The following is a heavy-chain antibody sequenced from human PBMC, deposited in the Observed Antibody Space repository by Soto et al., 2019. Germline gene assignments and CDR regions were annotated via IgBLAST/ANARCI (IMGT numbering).Heavy chain of an antibody. J-gene: IGHJ4*02. CDR1: GGTFSSYA. V-gene: IGHV1-69*01. Sequence: QVQLVQSGAEVKKPGSSVKVSCKASGGTFSSYAISWVRQAPGQGLEWMGGIIPIFGTANYAQKFQGRVKITADESTSTAYMELSSLRSEDTAVYYCARETYYDILTGYYPSFDYWGQGTLVTVSS. D-gene: IGHD3-9*01. CDR2: IIPIFGTA. CDR3: ARETYYDILTGYYPSFDY.